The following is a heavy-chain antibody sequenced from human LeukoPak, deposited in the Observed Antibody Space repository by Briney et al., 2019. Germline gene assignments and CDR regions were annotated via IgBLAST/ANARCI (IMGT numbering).Heavy chain of an antibody. Sequence: GGSLRLSCAASGFTFSSYGMHWARQAPGKGLEWVSAISGSGGSTYYADSVKGRFTISRDNSKNTLYLQMNSLRAEDTAVYYCARQIAVAVYFDYWGQGTLVTVSS. CDR1: GFTFSSYG. J-gene: IGHJ4*02. D-gene: IGHD6-19*01. V-gene: IGHV3-23*01. CDR3: ARQIAVAVYFDY. CDR2: ISGSGGST.